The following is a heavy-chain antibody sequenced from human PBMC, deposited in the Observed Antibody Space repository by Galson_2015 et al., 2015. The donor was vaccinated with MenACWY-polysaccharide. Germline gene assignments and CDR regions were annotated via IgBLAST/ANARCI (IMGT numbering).Heavy chain of an antibody. CDR2: IYYSGST. CDR3: ASTDSSPSILFLGMGG. D-gene: IGHD6-6*01. CDR1: GGSISSYY. J-gene: IGHJ6*02. V-gene: IGHV4-59*01. Sequence: SETLSLTCTVSGGSISSYYWSWIRQPPGKGLEWIGYIYYSGSTNYNPSLKSRVTISVDTSKNQFSLKLSSVTAADTAVYYCASTDSSPSILFLGMGGLGQGTTVTVSS.